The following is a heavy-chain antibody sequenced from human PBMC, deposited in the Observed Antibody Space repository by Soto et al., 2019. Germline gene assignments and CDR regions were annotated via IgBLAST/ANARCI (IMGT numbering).Heavy chain of an antibody. CDR1: GGTFSSYT. CDR3: ASDGLNGIAVAGTDY. CDR2: IIPILGIA. J-gene: IGHJ4*02. V-gene: IGHV1-69*02. D-gene: IGHD6-19*01. Sequence: QVQLVQSGAEVKKPGSSVKVSCKASGGTFSSYTISWVRQAPGQGLEWMGRIIPILGIANYAQTFQGRVTITAEKSTSTAYMELGSLRAEATAVYYCASDGLNGIAVAGTDYWGQGTLVTVAA.